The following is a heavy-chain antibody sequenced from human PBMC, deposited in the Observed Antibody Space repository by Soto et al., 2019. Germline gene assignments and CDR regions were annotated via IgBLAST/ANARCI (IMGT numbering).Heavy chain of an antibody. Sequence: GGSLRLSCAASGFTFSSYGMHWVRQAPGKGLEWVAVISYDGSNKYYADSVKGRFTISRDNSKNTLYLQMNSLRAEDTAVHYCAKDAQGGRRGVLWPIGEKLYGMDVWGQGTTVTVP. CDR2: ISYDGSNK. V-gene: IGHV3-30*18. CDR3: AKDAQGGRRGVLWPIGEKLYGMDV. J-gene: IGHJ6*02. D-gene: IGHD3-16*01. CDR1: GFTFSSYG.